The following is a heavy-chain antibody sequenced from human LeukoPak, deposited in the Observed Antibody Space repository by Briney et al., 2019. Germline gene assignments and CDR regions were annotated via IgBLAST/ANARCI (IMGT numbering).Heavy chain of an antibody. CDR1: GDSMSSYY. Sequence: SETLSLTCTVSGDSMSSYYWSWVRQPPGKGLEWLGYIYYSGSTNYNPSLKIRVTISVDTSKNQFSLKLSSVTAADTAVYYCARGGRQLWWMNWFDPWGQGTLVTVSS. V-gene: IGHV4-59*01. J-gene: IGHJ5*02. CDR3: ARGGRQLWWMNWFDP. D-gene: IGHD5-18*01. CDR2: IYYSGST.